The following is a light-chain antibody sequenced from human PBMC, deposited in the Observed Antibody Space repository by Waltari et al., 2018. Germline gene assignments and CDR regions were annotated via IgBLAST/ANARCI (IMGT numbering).Light chain of an antibody. J-gene: IGKJ1*01. Sequence: EIVLTQSPATLSLSPGERATLPCRASQSVSSYLAWYQQKPGQAPRLLIYDASNKATGIPARLSGSGSGTDFTLTISSLEPEDFAVYYCQQRSNWPWTFGQGTKVEIK. CDR3: QQRSNWPWT. CDR1: QSVSSY. CDR2: DAS. V-gene: IGKV3-11*01.